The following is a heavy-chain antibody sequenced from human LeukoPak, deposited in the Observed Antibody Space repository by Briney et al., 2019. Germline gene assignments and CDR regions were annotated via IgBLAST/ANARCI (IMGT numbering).Heavy chain of an antibody. V-gene: IGHV3-30-3*01. CDR3: ARTLSASWYDRPNDAFDI. Sequence: GGSLRLSCAASGFTFSSCAMHWVLQAPGKGLEWVAVISYDGSNKYYADSVKGRFTISRDNSKNTLYLQMNSLRAEDTAVYYCARTLSASWYDRPNDAFDIWGQGTMVTVSS. D-gene: IGHD3-22*01. CDR1: GFTFSSCA. J-gene: IGHJ3*02. CDR2: ISYDGSNK.